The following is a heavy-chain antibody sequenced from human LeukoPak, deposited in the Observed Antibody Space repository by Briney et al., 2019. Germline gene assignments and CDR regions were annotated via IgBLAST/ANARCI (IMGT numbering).Heavy chain of an antibody. D-gene: IGHD2-8*01. Sequence: GGSLTLSCAASGFTFSSYAMSWVRQPPGKGLEWVSSISGSGGSTYYADPVKGRFTISRDNSKNTLYPQMNSLRAEDTAVYYCAKDQTAMVYALFDYWGQGTLVTVSS. CDR1: GFTFSSYA. J-gene: IGHJ4*02. CDR3: AKDQTAMVYALFDY. CDR2: ISGSGGST. V-gene: IGHV3-23*01.